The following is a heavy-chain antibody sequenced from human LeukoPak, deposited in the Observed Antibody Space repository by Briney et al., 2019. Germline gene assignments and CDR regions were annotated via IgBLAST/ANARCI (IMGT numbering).Heavy chain of an antibody. Sequence: PSETLSLTCSVSGGSISSTIYYWGWIRQPPGRGLEWIGSIYYSGSTYDNPSLKRRVTMSVDTSKKQFSLKLSSVTAADTAVYYCVRHRHSGASPFRFDLWGQGTLVTVSS. D-gene: IGHD1-26*01. CDR2: IYYSGST. J-gene: IGHJ4*02. CDR3: VRHRHSGASPFRFDL. V-gene: IGHV4-39*01. CDR1: GGSISSTIYY.